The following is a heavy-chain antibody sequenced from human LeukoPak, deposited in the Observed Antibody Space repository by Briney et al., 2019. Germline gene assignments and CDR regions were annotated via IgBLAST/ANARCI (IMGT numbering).Heavy chain of an antibody. CDR2: ISGSGGST. D-gene: IGHD6-19*01. V-gene: IGHV3-23*01. Sequence: GGSLRLSCAASGFTFSSYAMSWVRQAPGKGLEWVSAISGSGGSTYYADSVKGRFTISRDNSKNTLYLQMNSLRAEDTAVYYCAKVGDSSGWTPLGYWGLGTLVTVSS. J-gene: IGHJ4*02. CDR1: GFTFSSYA. CDR3: AKVGDSSGWTPLGY.